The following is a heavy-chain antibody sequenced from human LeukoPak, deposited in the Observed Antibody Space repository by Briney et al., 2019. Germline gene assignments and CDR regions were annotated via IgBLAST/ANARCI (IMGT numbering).Heavy chain of an antibody. V-gene: IGHV3-53*01. CDR3: ARRAGAYTHPYDY. CDR2: IYSAGSI. Sequence: GGSLRLSCTVSGFTVSSNSMGWVRQAPGKGLEWVSFIYSAGSIYYSDSVKGRFTISIDNSKNTLYLQMNSLRAEDTAVYYCARRAGAYTHPYDYWGQGTLVTVSS. D-gene: IGHD3-16*01. J-gene: IGHJ4*02. CDR1: GFTVSSNS.